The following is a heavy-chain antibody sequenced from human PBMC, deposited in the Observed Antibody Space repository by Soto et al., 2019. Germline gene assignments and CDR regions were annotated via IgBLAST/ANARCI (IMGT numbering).Heavy chain of an antibody. CDR1: GGTFSSYA. CDR2: IIPIFGTA. Sequence: QVQLVQSGAEVKKPGSSVKVSCKASGGTFSSYAISWVRQAPGQGLEWMGGIIPIFGTANYAQKFQGRVTXXAXEXXSTAYMELSSLRSEDTAVYYCARPYNWNDKGAFDIWGQGTMVTVSS. CDR3: ARPYNWNDKGAFDI. D-gene: IGHD1-1*01. V-gene: IGHV1-69*12. J-gene: IGHJ3*02.